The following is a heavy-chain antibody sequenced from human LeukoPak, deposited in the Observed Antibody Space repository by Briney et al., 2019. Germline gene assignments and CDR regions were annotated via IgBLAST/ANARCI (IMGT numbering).Heavy chain of an antibody. J-gene: IGHJ6*03. CDR3: ARDFRYSSGWYLDYMDV. CDR1: GDSVSSKSAA. Sequence: SQTLSLTCAISGDSVSSKSAAWNWIRQSPSRGLEWLGRTYYRSKWYNDYAVSVKSRITINPDTSKNQFSLQLNSVTAADTAVYYCARDFRYSSGWYLDYMDVWGKGTTVTVSS. D-gene: IGHD6-19*01. CDR2: TYYRSKWYN. V-gene: IGHV6-1*01.